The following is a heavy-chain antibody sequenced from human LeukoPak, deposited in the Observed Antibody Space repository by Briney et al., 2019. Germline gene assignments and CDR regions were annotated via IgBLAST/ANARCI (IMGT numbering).Heavy chain of an antibody. D-gene: IGHD4-17*01. CDR1: GFTFSSYG. V-gene: IGHV3-33*01. Sequence: GRSLRLSCTASGFTFSSYGMHWARQAPGKGLEWVAVIWYDGNNKYYADSVKGRFTISRDNSKNTLYLQMNSLRAEDTAVYYCAREEGDYVPLSYYFDFWGQGTLVTVSS. J-gene: IGHJ4*02. CDR2: IWYDGNNK. CDR3: AREEGDYVPLSYYFDF.